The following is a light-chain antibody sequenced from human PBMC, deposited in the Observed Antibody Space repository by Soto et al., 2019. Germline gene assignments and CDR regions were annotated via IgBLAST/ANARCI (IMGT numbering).Light chain of an antibody. J-gene: IGLJ1*01. CDR1: GSDVGGYNY. CDR3: SSYAGSSNV. Sequence: QSALTRPPSESGSPGQAVAMSCTGTGSDVGGYNYVSWYQQHPSKAPKLMIYEVNKRPSGVPDRFSGSKSGNTASLTVSGLQAEDEADYYCSSYAGSSNVFGTGTKVTVL. V-gene: IGLV2-8*01. CDR2: EVN.